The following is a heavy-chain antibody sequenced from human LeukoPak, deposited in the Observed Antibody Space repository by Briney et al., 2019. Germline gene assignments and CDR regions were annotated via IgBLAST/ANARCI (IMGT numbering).Heavy chain of an antibody. CDR1: GFTFSSYS. D-gene: IGHD2-2*01. CDR2: ISSSSSYI. J-gene: IGHJ4*02. Sequence: GGSLRLSCAASGFTFSSYSMNWVRQAPGKGLEWVSSISSSSSYIYYADSVKGRFTISRDNAKNSLYLQMNSLRAEDTAVYYCAREDQLRYYFDYWGQGTLVTVSS. V-gene: IGHV3-21*01. CDR3: AREDQLRYYFDY.